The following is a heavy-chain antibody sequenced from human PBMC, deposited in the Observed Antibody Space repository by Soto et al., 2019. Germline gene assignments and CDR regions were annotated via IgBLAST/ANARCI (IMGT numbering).Heavy chain of an antibody. CDR3: ARDWGLHLNWCDP. Sequence: QVQLVQSGAEVKKPGSSVKVSCKASGGTFSSYTISWVRQAPGQGLEWMGRIIPILGIANYAQKFQGRVTITADKSTSTAYMELSSLRSEDTAVYYCARDWGLHLNWCDPWGQGTLVTVSS. V-gene: IGHV1-69*08. CDR1: GGTFSSYT. J-gene: IGHJ5*02. D-gene: IGHD4-4*01. CDR2: IIPILGIA.